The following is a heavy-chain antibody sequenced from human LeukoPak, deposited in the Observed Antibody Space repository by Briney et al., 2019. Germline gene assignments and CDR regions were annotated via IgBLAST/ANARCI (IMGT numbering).Heavy chain of an antibody. V-gene: IGHV3-21*01. D-gene: IGHD5-18*01. Sequence: PGGSLRLSCAASGFTFSSYAMNWVRQAPGKGLEWVSSITRSSDYIYYADSVKGRFTISRDNAKNSLYLQMNSLRAEDTAVYYCGRDQGYTYGSVWGQGTLVTVSS. CDR2: ITRSSDYI. CDR1: GFTFSSYA. CDR3: GRDQGYTYGSV. J-gene: IGHJ4*02.